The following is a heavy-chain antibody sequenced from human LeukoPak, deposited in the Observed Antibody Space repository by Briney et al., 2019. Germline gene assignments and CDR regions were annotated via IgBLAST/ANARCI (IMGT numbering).Heavy chain of an antibody. V-gene: IGHV3-23*01. Sequence: GGSLRLSCAASGFTFSSYAMNWVRQAPGKGLEWVSAISGSGGSTYYADSVKGRFTISRDNSKNTLYLQMNSLRAEDTAVYYCAKRRGLELLYYYYMDVWGKGTTVTVSS. D-gene: IGHD1-7*01. CDR1: GFTFSSYA. J-gene: IGHJ6*03. CDR3: AKRRGLELLYYYYMDV. CDR2: ISGSGGST.